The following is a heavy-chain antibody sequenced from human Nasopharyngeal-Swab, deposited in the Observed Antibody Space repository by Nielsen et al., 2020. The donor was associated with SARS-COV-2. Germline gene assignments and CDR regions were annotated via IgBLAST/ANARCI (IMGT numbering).Heavy chain of an antibody. CDR3: ARGQVIAAAGTMRFDP. CDR2: ISSSSSYI. CDR1: GFTFSSYS. J-gene: IGHJ5*02. Sequence: GSLKISCAASGFTFSSYSMNWVRQAPGKGLEWVSSISSSSSYIYYADSVKGRFTISRDNAKNSLYLQMNSLRAEDTAVYYCARGQVIAAAGTMRFDPWGQGTLVTVSS. D-gene: IGHD6-13*01. V-gene: IGHV3-21*01.